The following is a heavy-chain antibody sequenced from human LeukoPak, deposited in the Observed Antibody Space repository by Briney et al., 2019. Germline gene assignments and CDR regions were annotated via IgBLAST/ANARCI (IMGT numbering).Heavy chain of an antibody. V-gene: IGHV4-59*08. J-gene: IGHJ4*02. CDR2: IYYSGSP. CDR3: ARHGYCSGGSCYSETDY. D-gene: IGHD2-15*01. CDR1: GGSISNYY. Sequence: SETLSLTCTVSGGSISNYYWSWIRQPPGKGLEGIGYIYYSGSPKYNPSPESRVTMSVDTSKNQFSLKLSSVTAADTAVYYCARHGYCSGGSCYSETDYWGQGTLVTVSS.